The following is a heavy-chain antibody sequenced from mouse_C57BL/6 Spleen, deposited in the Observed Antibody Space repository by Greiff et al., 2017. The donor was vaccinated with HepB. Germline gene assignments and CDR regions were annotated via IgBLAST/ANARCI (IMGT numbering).Heavy chain of an antibody. V-gene: IGHV1-19*01. CDR3: ALGSYDAMDY. CDR2: INPYNGGT. Sequence: VQLQQSGPVLVKPGASVKMSCKASGYTFTDYYMNWVKQSHGKSLEWIGVINPYNGGTSYNQKFKGKATLTVDKSSSTAYMELNSLTSEDSAVYYCALGSYDAMDYWGQGTSVTVSS. CDR1: GYTFTDYY. J-gene: IGHJ4*01. D-gene: IGHD1-1*02.